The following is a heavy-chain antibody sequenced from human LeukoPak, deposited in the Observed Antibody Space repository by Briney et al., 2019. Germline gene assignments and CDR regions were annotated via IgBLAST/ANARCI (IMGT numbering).Heavy chain of an antibody. J-gene: IGHJ4*02. CDR3: ARGAGGFGGWPRPFDY. CDR2: IIPIFGTA. D-gene: IGHD6-19*01. V-gene: IGHV1-69*05. Sequence: SVKVSCKASGGTFSSYAISWVRQAPGQGLEWMGGIIPIFGTANYAQKFQGRVTITTDESTSTAYMELSSLRSEDTAVYYCARGAGGFGGWPRPFDYWGQGTLVTVSS. CDR1: GGTFSSYA.